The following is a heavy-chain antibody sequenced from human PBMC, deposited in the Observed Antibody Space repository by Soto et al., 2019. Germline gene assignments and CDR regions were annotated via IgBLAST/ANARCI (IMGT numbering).Heavy chain of an antibody. J-gene: IGHJ4*02. V-gene: IGHV1-69*06. D-gene: IGHD4-17*01. Sequence: QVLLLQSGSEVKKPGSSVKVSCKASGDAFQSYAIHWVRQAPGQGLEYMGRIIHSYDRTNYAHKFQGRLTVTAEMYTSTVYMELSSLRSEDTAVYYCARDPTNDYGDDTFDYWGQGTKVIVSS. CDR1: GDAFQSYA. CDR2: IIHSYDRT. CDR3: ARDPTNDYGDDTFDY.